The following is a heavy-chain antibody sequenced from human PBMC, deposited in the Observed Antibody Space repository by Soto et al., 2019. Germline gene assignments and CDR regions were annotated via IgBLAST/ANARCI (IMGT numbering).Heavy chain of an antibody. D-gene: IGHD6-13*01. J-gene: IGHJ6*02. CDR1: GFTFSSYD. Sequence: VQLVESGGGLVQPGGSLRLSCAASGFTFSSYDMHWVRQATGKGLEWVSAIGTAGDRYYPGSVKGRFTISRENAKNSLYLQMNSLRAGDTAVYYCARALGIAAATAFGMDVWGQGTTVTVSS. CDR2: IGTAGDR. V-gene: IGHV3-13*05. CDR3: ARALGIAAATAFGMDV.